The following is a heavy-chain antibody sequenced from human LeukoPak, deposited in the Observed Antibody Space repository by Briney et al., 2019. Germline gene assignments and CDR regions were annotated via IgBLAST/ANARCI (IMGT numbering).Heavy chain of an antibody. D-gene: IGHD5-18*01. CDR3: ARDHRYSYAWVWFDS. J-gene: IGHJ5*01. CDR2: IYTSGTT. V-gene: IGHV4-4*07. Sequence: SETLSLTCTVSGGSISSYYWSWIRQPAGKGLEWVGRIYTSGTTSYNPSLKSRVTISLDTSKNQFSLKLNSVTAADTAVYYCARDHRYSYAWVWFDSWGQGTLVTVSS. CDR1: GGSISSYY.